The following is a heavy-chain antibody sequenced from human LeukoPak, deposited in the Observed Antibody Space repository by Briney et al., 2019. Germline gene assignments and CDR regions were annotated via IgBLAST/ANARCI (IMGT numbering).Heavy chain of an antibody. CDR3: TRGSSWYMY. J-gene: IGHJ4*02. D-gene: IGHD6-13*01. Sequence: PGGSLRLSCTASGFTFGDYAMSWVRQAPGKGLEWVGFIRSKAYGGTTEYAASVKGRFTISRDDSKSIAYLQMNSLKTEDTAVYYCTRGSSWYMYWGQGTLVTVSS. CDR2: IRSKAYGGTT. V-gene: IGHV3-49*04. CDR1: GFTFGDYA.